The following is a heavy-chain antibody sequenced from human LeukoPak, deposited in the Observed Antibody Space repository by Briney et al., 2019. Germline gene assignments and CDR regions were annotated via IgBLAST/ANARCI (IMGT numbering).Heavy chain of an antibody. J-gene: IGHJ4*02. CDR2: IYYSGST. D-gene: IGHD6-13*01. Sequence: SEPLSLTCTVSGGSISSSSYYWGWIRQPPGKGLEWIGSIYYSGSTYYNPSLKSRVTISVDTSKNQFSLKLSSVTAADTAVYYCARHGSYSSSFGYFDYWGQGTLVTVSS. CDR3: ARHGSYSSSFGYFDY. CDR1: GGSISSSSYY. V-gene: IGHV4-39*01.